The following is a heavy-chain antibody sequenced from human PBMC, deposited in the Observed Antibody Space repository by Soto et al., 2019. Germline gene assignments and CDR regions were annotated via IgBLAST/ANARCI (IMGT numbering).Heavy chain of an antibody. D-gene: IGHD3-16*01. CDR1: GFTFSSYE. J-gene: IGHJ3*02. Sequence: GGSLRLSCAASGFTFSSYEMNWVRQAPGKGLEWVSYISSSGSTIYYADSVKGRFTISRDNAKNSLYLQMNSLRAEDMAVYYCARGGGGYDAFDIWGQVTMVTVSS. V-gene: IGHV3-48*03. CDR2: ISSSGSTI. CDR3: ARGGGGYDAFDI.